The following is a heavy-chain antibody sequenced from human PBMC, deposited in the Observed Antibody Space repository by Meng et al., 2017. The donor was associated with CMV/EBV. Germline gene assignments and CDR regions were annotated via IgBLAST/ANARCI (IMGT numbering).Heavy chain of an antibody. CDR1: GGSISSGDYY. CDR2: IYYSGST. Sequence: LRLSCTVSGGSISSGDYYWSWLRQPPGKGLEWIGYIYYSGSTYYNPSLKSRVTISVDTSKNQFSLKLSSVTAADTAVYYCARLKLGYCSSTSCYAPYYYYGMDVWGQGTTVTVSS. V-gene: IGHV4-30-4*08. D-gene: IGHD2-2*01. CDR3: ARLKLGYCSSTSCYAPYYYYGMDV. J-gene: IGHJ6*02.